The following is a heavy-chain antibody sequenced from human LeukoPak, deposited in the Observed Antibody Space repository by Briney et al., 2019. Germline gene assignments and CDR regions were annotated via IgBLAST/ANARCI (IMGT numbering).Heavy chain of an antibody. V-gene: IGHV4-39*01. J-gene: IGHJ4*02. CDR1: GGPISTSSYY. Sequence: PSETLSFTCAVSGGPISTSSYYWDWIRQSPGKGLEWIGSIFYSGTTYYNPSFTSRLTMSVDTSKNQFSLKLNSVTAADTAMYYCARHLRREALTSSHFDYWGQGTLVTVSS. D-gene: IGHD3-9*01. CDR2: IFYSGTT. CDR3: ARHLRREALTSSHFDY.